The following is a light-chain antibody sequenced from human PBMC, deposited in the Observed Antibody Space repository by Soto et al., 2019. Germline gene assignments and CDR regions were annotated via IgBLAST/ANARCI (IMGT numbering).Light chain of an antibody. V-gene: IGKV1-33*01. CDR1: RGISSY. Sequence: IQLTQSPSSLSASVGDRVTITCQASRGISSYLAWYQQKPGKAPKLLIYDASNLETGVPSRFSGSGSGTDFTFSISSLQPEDIATYYCQQYDNLPFTFGPGTKVDIK. CDR2: DAS. J-gene: IGKJ3*01. CDR3: QQYDNLPFT.